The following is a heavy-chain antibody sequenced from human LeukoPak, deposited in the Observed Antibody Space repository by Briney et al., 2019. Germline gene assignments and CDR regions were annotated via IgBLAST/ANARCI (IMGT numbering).Heavy chain of an antibody. Sequence: SETLSLTCTVSGGSISSGGYSWSWIRQPPGKGLEWIGYIYHSGSTYYNPSLKSRITISVARSKNQFSLKVNSVTAADTAVYYCARAAYGSGVDYWGQGTLVTVSS. J-gene: IGHJ4*02. CDR2: IYHSGST. D-gene: IGHD3-10*01. CDR3: ARAAYGSGVDY. CDR1: GGSISSGGYS. V-gene: IGHV4-30-2*01.